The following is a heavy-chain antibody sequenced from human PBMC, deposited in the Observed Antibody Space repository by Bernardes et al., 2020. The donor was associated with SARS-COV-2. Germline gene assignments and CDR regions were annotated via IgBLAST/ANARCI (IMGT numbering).Heavy chain of an antibody. CDR3: AKDYDSSGYGAYYFDY. J-gene: IGHJ4*02. CDR1: GFTFSSYA. V-gene: IGHV3-23*01. CDR2: ISGSGGSP. D-gene: IGHD3-22*01. Sequence: GGSLRLSCAASGFTFSSYAMSWVRQAPGTGLEWVSAISGSGGSPYYADSVKGLFTISRDNSKNTLYLQMNSLRAEDTAVYYCAKDYDSSGYGAYYFDYWGQGTLVTVSS.